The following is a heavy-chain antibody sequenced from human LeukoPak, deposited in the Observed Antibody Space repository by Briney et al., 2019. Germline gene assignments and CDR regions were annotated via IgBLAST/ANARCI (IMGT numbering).Heavy chain of an antibody. CDR3: ARRGYSYGKRFDY. J-gene: IGHJ4*02. Sequence: SETLSLTCAVYGGSFSGYYWSWIRQPPGKGLEWIGEINHSGSTNYNPSLKSRVTISVDTSKNQFSLKLSSVTAADTAVYYCARRGYSYGKRFDYWGQGTLVTVSS. D-gene: IGHD5-18*01. CDR2: INHSGST. V-gene: IGHV4-34*01. CDR1: GGSFSGYY.